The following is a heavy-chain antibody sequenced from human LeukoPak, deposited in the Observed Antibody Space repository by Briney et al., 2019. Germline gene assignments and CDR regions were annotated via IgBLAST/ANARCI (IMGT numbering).Heavy chain of an antibody. CDR2: IYYSGST. CDR1: GGSISSYY. CDR3: ARLPRRDGYPTDY. D-gene: IGHD5-24*01. Sequence: SETLSLTCTVSGGSISSYYWSWIRQPPGKGLEWIGYIYYSGSTNYNPSLKSRVTISVDTSKNQFSLKLSSVTAADTAVYYCARLPRRDGYPTDYWGQGTLVTVSS. J-gene: IGHJ4*02. V-gene: IGHV4-59*08.